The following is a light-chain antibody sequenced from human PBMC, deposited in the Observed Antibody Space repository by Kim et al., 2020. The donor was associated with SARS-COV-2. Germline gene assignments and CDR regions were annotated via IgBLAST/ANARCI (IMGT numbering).Light chain of an antibody. Sequence: VAPGQTASMTCSGDKLGDKYVCWYQQKPGQSPVLVMYQDSKRPSGIPERFSGSNSGNTATLTISGTQAMDEADYYCQAWDSSTVVFGGGTQLTVL. V-gene: IGLV3-1*01. J-gene: IGLJ2*01. CDR2: QDS. CDR1: KLGDKY. CDR3: QAWDSSTVV.